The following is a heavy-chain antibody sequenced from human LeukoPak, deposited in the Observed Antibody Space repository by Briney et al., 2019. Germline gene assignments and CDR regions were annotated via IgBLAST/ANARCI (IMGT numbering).Heavy chain of an antibody. D-gene: IGHD3-3*02. J-gene: IGHJ1*01. CDR1: GGSISSSSYY. Sequence: SETLSLTCTVSGGSISSSSYYWGWIRQSPGKGLEWIGSIYDSGSSYYNPSLKSRVTISVDTSKNQFSLKLSSVTAADTAVYYCASTSITYFQHWGQGTLVTVSS. CDR2: IYDSGSS. V-gene: IGHV4-39*01. CDR3: ASTSITYFQH.